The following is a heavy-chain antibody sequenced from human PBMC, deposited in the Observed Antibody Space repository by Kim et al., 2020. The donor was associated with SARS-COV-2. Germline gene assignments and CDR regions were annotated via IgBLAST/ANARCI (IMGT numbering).Heavy chain of an antibody. CDR1: GYSFTSYW. V-gene: IGHV5-10-1*01. J-gene: IGHJ4*02. D-gene: IGHD1-1*01. CDR2: NDPSDSYT. CDR3: ARLPHTTIPLDY. Sequence: GESLKISCKGSGYSFTSYWISWVRQMPGKGLEWMGRNDPSDSYTNYSPSFQGHVTISADKSISTAYLQWSSLKASDTAMYYCARLPHTTIPLDYWGQGTLVTVSS.